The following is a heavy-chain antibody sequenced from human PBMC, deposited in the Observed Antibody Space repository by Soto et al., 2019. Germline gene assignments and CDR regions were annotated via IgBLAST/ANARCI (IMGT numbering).Heavy chain of an antibody. CDR1: GYTFTSYY. V-gene: IGHV1-46*03. CDR2: INPSGGST. CDR3: ARDIRRVVPAAMPQRYSDNRFEH. D-gene: IGHD2-2*01. Sequence: ASVNVSCKASGYTFTSYYMHWVRQAPGQGLEWMGIINPSGGSTSYAQKFQGRVTMTRDTSTSTVYMELSSLRSEDTAVYYCARDIRRVVPAAMPQRYSDNRFEHWGHGTRFTDSS. J-gene: IGHJ5*02.